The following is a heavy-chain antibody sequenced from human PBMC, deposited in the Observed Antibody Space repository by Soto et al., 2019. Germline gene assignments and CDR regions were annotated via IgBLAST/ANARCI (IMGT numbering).Heavy chain of an antibody. CDR2: VKTTPGGGET. V-gene: IGHV3-15*06. J-gene: IGHJ4*02. D-gene: IGHD1-26*01. CDR1: GFSFSNAW. Sequence: EVQLVESGGGLIKAGGSLRLSCAASGFSFSNAWMAWVRQAPGQGLEGVALVKTTPGGGETSYAAPVKGRFTILRDDSKNTLYVQMNSLKTEDTAVYYCAADVHSGLNTEFDYWGQRTLVTVAS. CDR3: AADVHSGLNTEFDY.